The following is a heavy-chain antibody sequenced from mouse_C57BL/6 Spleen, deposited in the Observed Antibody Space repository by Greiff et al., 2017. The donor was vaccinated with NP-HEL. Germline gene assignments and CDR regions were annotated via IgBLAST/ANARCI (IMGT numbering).Heavy chain of an antibody. D-gene: IGHD2-4*01. CDR3: TTWYDYDVADY. J-gene: IGHJ2*01. CDR1: GFNIKDDY. Sequence: EVQLQQSGAELVRPGASVKLSCTASGFNIKDDYMHWVKQRPEQGLEWIGWIDPENGDTEYASKFQGKATITADTSSNTAYLQLSSLTSVDTAVYYCTTWYDYDVADYWGQGTTLTVSS. V-gene: IGHV14-4*01. CDR2: IDPENGDT.